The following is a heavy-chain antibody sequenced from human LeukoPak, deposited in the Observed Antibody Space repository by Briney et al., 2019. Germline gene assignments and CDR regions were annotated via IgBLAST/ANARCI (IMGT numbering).Heavy chain of an antibody. J-gene: IGHJ4*02. D-gene: IGHD3-10*01. CDR3: ARALSYYYLLFDY. CDR1: GFTFSSYA. CDR2: ISSNGGST. Sequence: GGSLRLSCAASGFTFSSYAMHWVRQAPGKGLEYVSAISSNGGSTYYANSVKGRFTISRDNSKNTLYLQMGSLRAEDMAVYYCARALSYYYLLFDYWGQGTLVTVSS. V-gene: IGHV3-64*01.